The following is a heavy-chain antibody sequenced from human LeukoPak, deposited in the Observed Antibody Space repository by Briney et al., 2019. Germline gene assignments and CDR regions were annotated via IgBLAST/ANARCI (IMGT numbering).Heavy chain of an antibody. CDR2: ISGSGGDT. D-gene: IGHD6-19*01. V-gene: IGHV3-23*01. CDR1: GFTFRNYA. Sequence: GGSLRLSCAASGFTFRNYAIYWVRQAPGKGLEWVSGISGSGGDTYCADSVKGRFTISRDHSKNTVFLQMYSLKAEDTAVYYCAKTTAGNSSGRYPGWPVDNWGQGTLVTVSS. CDR3: AKTTAGNSSGRYPGWPVDN. J-gene: IGHJ4*02.